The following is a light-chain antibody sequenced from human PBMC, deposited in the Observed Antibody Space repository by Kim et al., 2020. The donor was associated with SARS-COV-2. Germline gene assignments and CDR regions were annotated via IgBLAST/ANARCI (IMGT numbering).Light chain of an antibody. CDR1: SSNIGSNI. CDR2: SYT. Sequence: QSVLTQPPSASGTPGQRVTISCSGSSSNIGSNIVNWYQQLPGTAPKLLIYSYTQRPSGVPDRFSGSKSGTSASLAISGLQSEHEADYYCAAWDDSLNGVIFGGGTQLTVL. V-gene: IGLV1-44*01. J-gene: IGLJ2*01. CDR3: AAWDDSLNGVI.